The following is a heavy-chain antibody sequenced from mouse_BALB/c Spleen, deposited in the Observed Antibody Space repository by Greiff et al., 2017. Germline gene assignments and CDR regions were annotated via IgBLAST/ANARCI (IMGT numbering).Heavy chain of an antibody. V-gene: IGHV5-6-5*01. Sequence: EVQGVESGGGLVKPGGSLKLSCAASGFTFSSYAMSWVRQTPEKRLEWVASISSGGSTYYPDSVKGRFTISRDNARNILYLQMSSLRSEDTAMYYCAKESLTTATWFAYWGQGTLVTVSA. CDR1: GFTFSSYA. D-gene: IGHD1-2*01. CDR2: ISSGGST. CDR3: AKESLTTATWFAY. J-gene: IGHJ3*01.